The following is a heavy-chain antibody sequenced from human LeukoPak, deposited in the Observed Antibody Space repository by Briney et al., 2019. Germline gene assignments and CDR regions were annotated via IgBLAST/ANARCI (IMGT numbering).Heavy chain of an antibody. CDR2: IVYDGNSK. J-gene: IGHJ5*02. CDR3: GRDVSAVAGTAWFDP. V-gene: IGHV3-30*04. Sequence: GGSLRLSCEVSGFTFSTYATQWVRRAPGKGLEWVGVIVYDGNSKYYADSVKGRFTISRDNSRNTLYLQMNSLKTDDTAVYYCGRDVSAVAGTAWFDPWGQGTLVTVSS. CDR1: GFTFSTYA. D-gene: IGHD6-19*01.